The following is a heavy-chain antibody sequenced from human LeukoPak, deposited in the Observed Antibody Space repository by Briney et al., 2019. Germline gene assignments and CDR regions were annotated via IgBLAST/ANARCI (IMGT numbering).Heavy chain of an antibody. CDR1: GFTFSDYY. Sequence: PGGSLRLSCAASGFTFSDYYMSWIRQAPGKGLEWVSYISSSGSTIYYADSVKGRFTISRDNAKNSLYLQMNSLRAEDTAVYYCARPLRLSYYYYGVDVWGQGTTVTVSS. J-gene: IGHJ6*02. CDR3: ARPLRLSYYYYGVDV. D-gene: IGHD2-8*01. CDR2: ISSSGSTI. V-gene: IGHV3-11*01.